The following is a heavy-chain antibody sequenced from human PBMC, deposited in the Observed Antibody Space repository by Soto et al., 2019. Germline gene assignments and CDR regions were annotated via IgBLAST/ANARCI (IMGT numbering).Heavy chain of an antibody. D-gene: IGHD5-12*01. Sequence: QVQLQESGPGLVKPSETLSLTCTVSGGSISSYYWSWIRQPPGKGLEWIGYIYYSGSTNYNPSLKSRVTISVDTSKNQFSLKLSSVTAADTAVYYCARLEVGDGYNSDYWGQGTLVTVSS. J-gene: IGHJ4*02. CDR2: IYYSGST. V-gene: IGHV4-59*08. CDR1: GGSISSYY. CDR3: ARLEVGDGYNSDY.